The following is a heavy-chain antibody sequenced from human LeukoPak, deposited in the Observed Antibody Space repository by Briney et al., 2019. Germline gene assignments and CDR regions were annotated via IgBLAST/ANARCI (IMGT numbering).Heavy chain of an antibody. CDR1: GYTFTSYG. J-gene: IGHJ4*02. V-gene: IGHV1-18*01. D-gene: IGHD3-22*01. Sequence: ASGKVSCKASGYTFTSYGISWVRQAPGQGLEWMGWISAYNGNTNYAQKLQGRVTMTTDTSTSTAYMELRSLRSDDTAVYYCARATTYYYDSSGYYYFDYWGQGTLVTVSS. CDR2: ISAYNGNT. CDR3: ARATTYYYDSSGYYYFDY.